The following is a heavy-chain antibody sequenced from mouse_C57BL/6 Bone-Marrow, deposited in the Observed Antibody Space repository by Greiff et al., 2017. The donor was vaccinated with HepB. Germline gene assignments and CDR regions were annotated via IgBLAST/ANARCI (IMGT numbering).Heavy chain of an antibody. CDR3: ANSSGDWYFDV. Sequence: VQLKQSGPELVKPGASVKISCKASGYSFTGYYMNWVKQSPEKSLEWIGEINPSTGGTTYNQKFKAKATLTVDKSSSTAYMQLKSLTSEDSAVYYCANSSGDWYFDVWGTGTTVTVSS. V-gene: IGHV1-42*01. J-gene: IGHJ1*03. CDR2: INPSTGGT. D-gene: IGHD1-1*01. CDR1: GYSFTGYY.